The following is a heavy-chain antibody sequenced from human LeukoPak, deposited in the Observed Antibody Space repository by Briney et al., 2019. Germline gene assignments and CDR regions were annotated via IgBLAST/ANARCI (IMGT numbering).Heavy chain of an antibody. V-gene: IGHV1-2*02. CDR1: GYTFTDYY. J-gene: IGHJ4*02. Sequence: WASVKVSCKASGYTFTDYYMHWVRQAPGQGLEWMGWINPKSGDTRYAQKFQGRVAMTRATSIGTAYMELTRLTSDDTAVYFCAREDDYYFNWGQGALVTVSS. CDR2: INPKSGDT. CDR3: AREDDYYFN. D-gene: IGHD5-24*01.